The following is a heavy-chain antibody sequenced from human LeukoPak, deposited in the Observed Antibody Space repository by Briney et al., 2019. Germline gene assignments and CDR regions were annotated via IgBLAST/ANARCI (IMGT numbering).Heavy chain of an antibody. CDR3: ARRNGGVLWFGENNWFDP. CDR1: GGSISSSGYY. D-gene: IGHD3-10*01. V-gene: IGHV4-39*01. Sequence: SSETLSLTCTVSGGSISSSGYYWGWIRQPSGKGLEWIGNIYYSGSTYYNPSLKSRVTISIDTSKNQFSLKLSSVTAADTAVYYCARRNGGVLWFGENNWFDPWGQGTLVTVSS. J-gene: IGHJ5*02. CDR2: IYYSGST.